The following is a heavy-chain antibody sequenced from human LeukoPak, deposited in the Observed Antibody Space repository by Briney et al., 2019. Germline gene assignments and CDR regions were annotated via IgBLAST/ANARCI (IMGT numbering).Heavy chain of an antibody. CDR2: MSSSDDGR. Sequence: GGSLRLSCATSGFSFSSYAMSWVRQAPGKGLEWVSAMSSSDDGRYYAASVRGRFTISRDTSRSTLYLQMNDLRVEDTAVYYCARERPDSRNLDSWGRGALVTVSS. J-gene: IGHJ4*02. CDR3: ARERPDSRNLDS. D-gene: IGHD1-14*01. V-gene: IGHV3-23*01. CDR1: GFSFSSYA.